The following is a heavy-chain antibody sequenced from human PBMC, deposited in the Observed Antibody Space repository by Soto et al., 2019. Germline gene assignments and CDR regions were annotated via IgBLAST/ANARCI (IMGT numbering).Heavy chain of an antibody. Sequence: GSGPTLVNPTQTLTLTCTFSGFSLSTSGVGVGWIRQPPGKALEWLALIYWDDDKRYSPSLKSRLTITKDTSKNQVVLTMTNMDPVDTATYYCAHSRHPVEYSSSSPFDYWGQGTLVTVSS. J-gene: IGHJ4*02. CDR2: IYWDDDK. CDR1: GFSLSTSGVG. CDR3: AHSRHPVEYSSSSPFDY. D-gene: IGHD6-6*01. V-gene: IGHV2-5*02.